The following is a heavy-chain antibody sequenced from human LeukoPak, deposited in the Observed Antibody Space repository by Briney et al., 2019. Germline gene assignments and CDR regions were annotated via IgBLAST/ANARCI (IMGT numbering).Heavy chain of an antibody. Sequence: GASVKVSCKASGYTFTGYYMHWVRQAPGQGLEWMGWVNPNSGGTNYAQKFQGRVTMTRDTSISTAYMELSRLRSDDTAVYYCARGGYDFWSGYSVPGEWFDPWGQGTLVTVSS. V-gene: IGHV1-2*02. D-gene: IGHD3-3*01. CDR1: GYTFTGYY. J-gene: IGHJ5*02. CDR2: VNPNSGGT. CDR3: ARGGYDFWSGYSVPGEWFDP.